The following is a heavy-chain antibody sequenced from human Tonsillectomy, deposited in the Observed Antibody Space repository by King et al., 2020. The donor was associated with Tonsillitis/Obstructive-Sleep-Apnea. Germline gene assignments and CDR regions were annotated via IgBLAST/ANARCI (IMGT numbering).Heavy chain of an antibody. CDR1: GFTFSSYA. CDR3: AKEVASSSWFASYYYYYGMDV. Sequence: VQLVESGGGLVQPGGSLRLSCAASGFTFSSYAMSWVRQAPGKGLEWVSAISGSGGSTYYADSVKGRFTISRDNSKNTLYLQMNSLRAEDTAVYYCAKEVASSSWFASYYYYYGMDVWGQGTTVTVSS. V-gene: IGHV3-23*04. D-gene: IGHD6-13*01. J-gene: IGHJ6*02. CDR2: ISGSGGST.